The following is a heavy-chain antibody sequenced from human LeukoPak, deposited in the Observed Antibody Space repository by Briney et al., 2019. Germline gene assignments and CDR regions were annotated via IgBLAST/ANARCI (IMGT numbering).Heavy chain of an antibody. V-gene: IGHV4-31*03. CDR3: ARSVEDYSNYAPYYFDY. CDR2: IYYSGST. D-gene: IGHD4-11*01. Sequence: SETLSLTCTVSGGSISSGGYYWSWIRQHPGKGLEWIGYIYYSGSTYYNPSLKSRVTISVDTSRNQFSLKLSSVTAADTAVYYCARSVEDYSNYAPYYFDYWGQGTLVTVSS. J-gene: IGHJ4*02. CDR1: GGSISSGGYY.